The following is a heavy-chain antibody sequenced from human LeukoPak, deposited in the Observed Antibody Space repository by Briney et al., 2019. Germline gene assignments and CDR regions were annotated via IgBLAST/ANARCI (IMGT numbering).Heavy chain of an antibody. J-gene: IGHJ4*02. Sequence: GGSLRLSCAASGFTFSSYGMHWVRQAPGKGLEWVAFIRYDGSNKYYADSVKGRFTISIDNSKNTLYLQMNSLRAEDTAAYYCARRAGAYTHPYDYWGQGTLVTVSS. V-gene: IGHV3-33*08. CDR2: IRYDGSNK. D-gene: IGHD3-16*01. CDR3: ARRAGAYTHPYDY. CDR1: GFTFSSYG.